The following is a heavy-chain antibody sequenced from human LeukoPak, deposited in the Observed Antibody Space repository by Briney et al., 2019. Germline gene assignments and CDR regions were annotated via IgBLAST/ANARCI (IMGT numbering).Heavy chain of an antibody. CDR3: AREWGGVSGNKDGLDV. CDR1: GYTFTTYY. D-gene: IGHD5-12*01. V-gene: IGHV1-46*01. Sequence: ASLKVSCKASGYTFTTYYMHWVRQAPGQGLEWMGIISPSDGNASYAQKFQGRVTMTRDTSTSTVYMELSSLRSEDTAVYYCAREWGGVSGNKDGLDVWGQGTTVTVSS. J-gene: IGHJ6*02. CDR2: ISPSDGNA.